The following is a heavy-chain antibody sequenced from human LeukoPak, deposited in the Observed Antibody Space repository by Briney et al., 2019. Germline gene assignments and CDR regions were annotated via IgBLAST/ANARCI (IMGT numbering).Heavy chain of an antibody. J-gene: IGHJ5*02. CDR3: AGDYCSGGSCYSNWFDP. D-gene: IGHD2-15*01. CDR2: INPNSGGT. V-gene: IGHV1-2*02. CDR1: GYTFTGYY. Sequence: GASVKVSCKXSGYTFTGYYMHWVQQAPGQGLEWMGRINPNSGGTNYAQKFQGRVTMTRDTSISTAYMELSRLRSDDTAVYYCAGDYCSGGSCYSNWFDPWGQGTLVTVSS.